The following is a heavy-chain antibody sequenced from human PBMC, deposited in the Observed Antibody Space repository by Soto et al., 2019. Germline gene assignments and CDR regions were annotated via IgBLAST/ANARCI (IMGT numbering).Heavy chain of an antibody. Sequence: ASVKVSCKASGGTLSSYAISWVRQAPGQGLEWMGGIIPIFGTANYAQKFQGRVTITADESTSTAYMELSSLRSEDTAVYYCARPTSYYDFRSGYYSITLGGGSWFDPWGQGTLVTVSS. V-gene: IGHV1-69*13. CDR3: ARPTSYYDFRSGYYSITLGGGSWFDP. J-gene: IGHJ5*02. D-gene: IGHD3-3*01. CDR1: GGTLSSYA. CDR2: IIPIFGTA.